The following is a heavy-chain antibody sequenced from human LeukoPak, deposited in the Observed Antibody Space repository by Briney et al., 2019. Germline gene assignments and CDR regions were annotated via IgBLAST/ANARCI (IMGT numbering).Heavy chain of an antibody. CDR2: IYYSGST. J-gene: IGHJ4*02. CDR1: GGSISSSSYY. D-gene: IGHD6-13*01. CDR3: ARDNRVGYSSSWYTEATFDY. V-gene: IGHV4-39*07. Sequence: SETLSLTCTVSGGSISSSSYYWGWIRQPPGKGLEWIGSIYYSGSTYYNPSLKSRVTISVNTSKNQFSLKLSSVTAADTAVYYSARDNRVGYSSSWYTEATFDYWGQGTLVTVSS.